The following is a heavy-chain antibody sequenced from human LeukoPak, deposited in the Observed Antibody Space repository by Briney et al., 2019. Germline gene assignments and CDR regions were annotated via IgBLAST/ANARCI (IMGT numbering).Heavy chain of an antibody. CDR2: ISYDGSNE. D-gene: IGHD3-22*01. Sequence: GGSLRLSCAASGFTFSSYAMHWVRQAPGKGLEWVAVISYDGSNEYYADSVKGRFTISRDNPKNTPYLQMNSLRAEDTAVYYCARDRYYYDSSGYYYVGYFDYWGQGTLVTVSS. J-gene: IGHJ4*02. CDR1: GFTFSSYA. V-gene: IGHV3-30-3*01. CDR3: ARDRYYYDSSGYYYVGYFDY.